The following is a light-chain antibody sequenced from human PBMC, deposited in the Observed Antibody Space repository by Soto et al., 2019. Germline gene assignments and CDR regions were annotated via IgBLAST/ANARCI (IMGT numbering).Light chain of an antibody. J-gene: IGLJ3*02. CDR1: SSDVGGYNY. V-gene: IGLV2-14*03. CDR2: DVT. CDR3: SSYTNRNTVV. Sequence: QSVLTQPASVSGSPGQSITIFCTGTSSDVGGYNYVSWYQQRPGKPPKLMIYDVTNRPSGVSNRFSGSKSGSTVSLTISGLQAEDEGDYFCSSYTNRNTVVFGGGTKLTVL.